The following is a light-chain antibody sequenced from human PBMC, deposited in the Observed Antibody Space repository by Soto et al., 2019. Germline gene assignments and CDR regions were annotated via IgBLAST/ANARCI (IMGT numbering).Light chain of an antibody. Sequence: QSVLTQPASVSGSPGQSITISCSGTSSDIGTYDHVAWFQQFPGKTPKLVIYSVSDRPSGVSYRFSGSKSGNTASLTVSGLQAEDEGTYYCSSYGGYNNVAFGTGTKVTVL. CDR2: SVS. CDR3: SSYGGYNNVA. CDR1: SSDIGTYDH. V-gene: IGLV2-14*01. J-gene: IGLJ1*01.